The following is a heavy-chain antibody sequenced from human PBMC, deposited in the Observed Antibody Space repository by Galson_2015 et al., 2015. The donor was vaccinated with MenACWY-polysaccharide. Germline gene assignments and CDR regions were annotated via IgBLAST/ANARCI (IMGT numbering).Heavy chain of an antibody. CDR1: GGTLNYFA. CDR3: ARAGWYIGSSSVWGHFDY. Sequence: SVKVSCKASGGTLNYFAISWVRQAPGHGLEWMGGIMPVSGNTNYAQKFQDRVTITADKSRDTNYMELSGLTSEDTAIYFCARAGWYIGSSSVWGHFDYWGPGTLVTVSS. J-gene: IGHJ4*02. CDR2: IMPVSGNT. V-gene: IGHV1-69*06. D-gene: IGHD1-26*01.